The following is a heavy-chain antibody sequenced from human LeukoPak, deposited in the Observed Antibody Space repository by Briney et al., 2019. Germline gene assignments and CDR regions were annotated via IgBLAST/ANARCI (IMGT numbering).Heavy chain of an antibody. V-gene: IGHV3-21*04. J-gene: IGHJ1*01. CDR3: AKEIYGDSTGARFQH. D-gene: IGHD4-17*01. CDR1: GFTFSNYN. CDR2: ISSSSNAI. Sequence: GGSLRLSCAASGFTFSNYNMNWVRQAPGKGLEWVSSISSSSNAIYYADSVKGRFTISRDNAKNSLYLQMNSLRAEDTAVYYCAKEIYGDSTGARFQHWGQGTLLTVSS.